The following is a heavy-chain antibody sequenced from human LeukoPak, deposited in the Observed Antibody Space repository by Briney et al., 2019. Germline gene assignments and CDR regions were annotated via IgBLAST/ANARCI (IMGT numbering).Heavy chain of an antibody. V-gene: IGHV4-59*08. CDR2: IYYSGST. Sequence: PSETLSLTCTVSGGSISSYYWSWIRQPPGKGLEWIGYIYYSGSTNYNPSLKSRVTISVDTSKNQFSLKLSSVTAADTAVYYCARGGTNDYGDHWGQGTLVNVSS. CDR3: ARGGTNDYGDH. J-gene: IGHJ4*02. CDR1: GGSISSYY. D-gene: IGHD3-16*01.